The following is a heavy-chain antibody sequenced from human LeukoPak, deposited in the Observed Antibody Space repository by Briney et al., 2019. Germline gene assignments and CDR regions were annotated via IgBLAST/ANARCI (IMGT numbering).Heavy chain of an antibody. CDR2: LNPNSGGT. CDR1: GYTFTGYY. J-gene: IGHJ5*02. Sequence: VKVSFKASGYTFTGYYMHWVRQAPGQGLEWMGWLNPNSGGTNYAQKFQGRVTMTRDTSISTAYMELSRLRSDDTAVYYCARDRGYYDSSGQNWFDPWGQGTLVTVSS. V-gene: IGHV1-2*02. D-gene: IGHD3-22*01. CDR3: ARDRGYYDSSGQNWFDP.